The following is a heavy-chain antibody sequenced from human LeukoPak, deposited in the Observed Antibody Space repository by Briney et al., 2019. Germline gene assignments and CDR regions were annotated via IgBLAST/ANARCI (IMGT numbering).Heavy chain of an antibody. Sequence: EASVKVSCKASGGTFSSYAISWVRQAPGQGLEWMGGIIPIFDTTNYAQKFQGRVTLTADESTSTAYMELSSLRSDDTAVYYCARDRRDSSGSHYYYMDVWGKGTTVTVSS. J-gene: IGHJ6*03. D-gene: IGHD3-22*01. CDR1: GGTFSSYA. CDR3: ARDRRDSSGSHYYYMDV. V-gene: IGHV1-69*13. CDR2: IIPIFDTT.